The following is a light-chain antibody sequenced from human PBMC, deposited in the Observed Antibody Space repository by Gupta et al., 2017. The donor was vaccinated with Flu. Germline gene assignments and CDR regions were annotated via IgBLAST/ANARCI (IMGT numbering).Light chain of an antibody. V-gene: IGKV3-20*01. Sequence: IVLTQSPGTLSLSPGETATLSCRASQSVSSNSLAWYQQKPGQAPRLLIFGASSRATGIPDRFSGSGSGTDFTLTISRLEPEDFVVYCCQQYGSSPFTFGPGTKVEIK. J-gene: IGKJ3*01. CDR2: GAS. CDR3: QQYGSSPFT. CDR1: QSVSSNS.